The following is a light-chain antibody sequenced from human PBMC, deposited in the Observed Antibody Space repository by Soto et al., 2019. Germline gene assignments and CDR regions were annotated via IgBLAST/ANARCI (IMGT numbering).Light chain of an antibody. V-gene: IGKV1-5*03. CDR2: KAS. J-gene: IGKJ1*01. Sequence: LQMTQSPSTLSASVGDTVTITCRASQSINSGLAWYQQKPGRAPKLLIYKASSLESGVPSRFSGSGYGTEFTLTISSLLPEDFATYYCQQYNYLWTF. CDR1: QSINSG. CDR3: QQYNYLWT.